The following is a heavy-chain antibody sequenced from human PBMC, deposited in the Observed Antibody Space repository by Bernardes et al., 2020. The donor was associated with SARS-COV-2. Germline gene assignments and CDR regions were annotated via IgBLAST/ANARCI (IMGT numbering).Heavy chain of an antibody. J-gene: IGHJ4*02. V-gene: IGHV3-21*01. CDR2: TTSSSSYK. CDR1: DFTFSSYA. D-gene: IGHD1-7*01. CDR3: ARGSDWNYVFDY. Sequence: GRSLRPSCAASDFTFSSYAVSRVRQAPGKGLEWVSSTTSSSSYKYYADSVKGRFTISRDNAKNSLYLQMNSLRAEDTAVYFCARGSDWNYVFDYWGQGTLVTVSS.